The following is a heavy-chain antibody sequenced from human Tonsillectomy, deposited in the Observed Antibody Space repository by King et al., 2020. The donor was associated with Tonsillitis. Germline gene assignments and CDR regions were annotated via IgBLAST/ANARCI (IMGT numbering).Heavy chain of an antibody. CDR1: GFTFSTYP. D-gene: IGHD3-22*01. CDR2: ISYDGSNE. Sequence: VQLVESGGGVVQPGRSLRLSCAASGFTFSTYPMHWVRQAPGKGLEWVAVISYDGSNEYYADSVKGRFTISRDNPKDTLYLQINSLRTEDTAVYYCAREALNYFDSGAYYEDYFDYWGQGTLVTVSS. J-gene: IGHJ4*02. CDR3: AREALNYFDSGAYYEDYFDY. V-gene: IGHV3-30*04.